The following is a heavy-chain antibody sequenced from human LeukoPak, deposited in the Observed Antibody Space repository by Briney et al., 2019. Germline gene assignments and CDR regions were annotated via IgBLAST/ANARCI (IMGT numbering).Heavy chain of an antibody. CDR2: IYSDGST. CDR3: ARGARGNYYFDY. CDR1: GLTVSSNY. J-gene: IGHJ4*02. Sequence: GGSLRLSCAASGLTVSSNYMSWVRQAPGKGLEWVSVIYSDGSTYYADSVKGRFTVSRDNSKNTLCLQINSLRAEDTSVYYCARGARGNYYFDYWGQGTLVTVSS. V-gene: IGHV3-53*01. D-gene: IGHD1-26*01.